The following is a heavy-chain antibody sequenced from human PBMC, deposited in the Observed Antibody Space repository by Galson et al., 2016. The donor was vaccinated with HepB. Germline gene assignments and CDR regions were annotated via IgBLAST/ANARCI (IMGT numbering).Heavy chain of an antibody. V-gene: IGHV3-73*01. CDR1: GFTFSGSA. CDR3: TRGRPRGYQLLHDAFDI. CDR2: IRSKFHSYAT. J-gene: IGHJ3*02. D-gene: IGHD2-2*01. Sequence: SLRLSCAASGFTFSGSAMHWVRQASGKGLEWVGRIRSKFHSYATEYTASVKGRFTISRDDSKNTAFLQMNSLKTEDTAVYYCTRGRPRGYQLLHDAFDIWGQGTMVTVSS.